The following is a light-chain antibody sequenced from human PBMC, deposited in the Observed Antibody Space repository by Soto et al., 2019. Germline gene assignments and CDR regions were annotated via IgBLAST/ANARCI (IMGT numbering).Light chain of an antibody. V-gene: IGKV1-9*01. CDR1: QVIGIY. J-gene: IGKJ4*02. Sequence: DIQLTQSPSFLSASIGDRVTITCRASQVIGIYLAWYQQKPGKAPNLLISAASTLQTGVPSRFSGSGSGTEFTLTISSLHPDDFATYYCQQLVSYPQFGGGTKVDIK. CDR3: QQLVSYPQ. CDR2: AAS.